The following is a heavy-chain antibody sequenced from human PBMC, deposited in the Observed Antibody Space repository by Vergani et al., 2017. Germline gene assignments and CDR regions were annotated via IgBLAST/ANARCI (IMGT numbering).Heavy chain of an antibody. CDR1: GFSFSDHY. D-gene: IGHD6-19*01. CDR2: ISGSGGST. CDR3: AKDEVAGMFH. V-gene: IGHV3-23*04. J-gene: IGHJ4*02. Sequence: EVQLVESGGGLVKPGGSLRLSCAASGFSFSDHYMTWIRQAPGKGLEWVSAISGSGGSTYYADSVKGRFTISRDNSKNTLYLQMNSLRAEDTAVYYCAKDEVAGMFHWGQGTLVTVSS.